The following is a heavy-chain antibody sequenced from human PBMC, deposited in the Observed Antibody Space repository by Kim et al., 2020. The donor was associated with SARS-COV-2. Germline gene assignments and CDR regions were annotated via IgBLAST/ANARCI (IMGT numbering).Heavy chain of an antibody. D-gene: IGHD6-13*01. CDR3: ARDSAAGFHFDY. J-gene: IGHJ4*02. CDR1: GGTFSSYA. V-gene: IGHV1-69*04. Sequence: SVKVSCKASGGTFSSYAISWVRQAPGQGLEWMGRIIPILGIANYAQKFQGRVTITADKSTSTAYMELSSLRSEDTAVYYCARDSAAGFHFDYWGQGTLVTVSS. CDR2: IIPILGIA.